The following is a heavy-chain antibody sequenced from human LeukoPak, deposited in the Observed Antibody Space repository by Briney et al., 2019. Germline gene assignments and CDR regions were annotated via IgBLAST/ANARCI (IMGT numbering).Heavy chain of an antibody. CDR3: ARVGLGGYYDILTGTIDY. Sequence: GASVKVSCKASGYTFTSYGISWVRQAPGQGLEWMGWISAYNGNTNYAQKLQGRVTMTTDTSTSTAYMELRSLRSDDTAVYYCARVGLGGYYDILTGTIDYWGQGTLVPVSS. V-gene: IGHV1-18*01. CDR1: GYTFTSYG. J-gene: IGHJ4*02. CDR2: ISAYNGNT. D-gene: IGHD3-9*01.